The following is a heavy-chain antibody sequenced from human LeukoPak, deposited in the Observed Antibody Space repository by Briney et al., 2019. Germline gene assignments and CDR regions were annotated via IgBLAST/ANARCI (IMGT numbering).Heavy chain of an antibody. D-gene: IGHD3-22*01. Sequence: SETLSLTCTVSGCSISSGSYYWSWIRHPAGEGLEWVGRIYTGGTTNYNPSLKSRVTISADTSKNQFSLKLSSVTAADTAVYYCARLPTYYYDSSGYSHAFDIWGQGTMVTVSS. J-gene: IGHJ3*02. CDR3: ARLPTYYYDSSGYSHAFDI. CDR1: GCSISSGSYY. CDR2: IYTGGTT. V-gene: IGHV4-61*02.